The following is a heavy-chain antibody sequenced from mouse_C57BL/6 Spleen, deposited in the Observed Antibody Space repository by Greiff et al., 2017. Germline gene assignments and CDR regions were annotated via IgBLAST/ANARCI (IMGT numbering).Heavy chain of an antibody. Sequence: QVQLQQSGAELVRPGSSVKLSCKASGYTFTSYWMHWVKQRPIQGLEWIGNIDPSDSETHYNQKFKDKATLTVDKSSSPAYMQLSSLTSEDSAVYYCARSHYYGSSLFAYWGQGTLVTVSA. CDR1: GYTFTSYW. J-gene: IGHJ3*01. CDR3: ARSHYYGSSLFAY. D-gene: IGHD1-1*01. V-gene: IGHV1-52*01. CDR2: IDPSDSET.